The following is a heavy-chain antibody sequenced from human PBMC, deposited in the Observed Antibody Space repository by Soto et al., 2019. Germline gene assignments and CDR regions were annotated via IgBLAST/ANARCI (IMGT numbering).Heavy chain of an antibody. CDR2: INPSGGST. D-gene: IGHD3-10*01. J-gene: IGHJ4*02. Sequence: QVQLVQSGAEVKKPGASVKVSCKASGYTFTSYYMHWVRQAPGQGLEWMGIINPSGGSTSYAQKFQGRVTMTRDTSTSTVYMELSSLRSEDTAVYYCAREVTMVRGVIMYYFDYRGQGTLVTVSS. CDR3: AREVTMVRGVIMYYFDY. CDR1: GYTFTSYY. V-gene: IGHV1-46*03.